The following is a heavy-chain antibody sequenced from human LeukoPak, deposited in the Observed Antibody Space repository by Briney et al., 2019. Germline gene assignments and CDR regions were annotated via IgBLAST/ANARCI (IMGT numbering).Heavy chain of an antibody. V-gene: IGHV3-53*01. CDR1: GFTVSSNY. J-gene: IGHJ4*02. CDR3: AKKVVPAAIHPSHFDY. Sequence: GGSLRLSCAASGFTVSSNYMSWVRQAPGKGLEWVSVIYSGGSTYYADSVKGRFTISRDNSKNTLYLQMNSLRADDTAVYYCAKKVVPAAIHPSHFDYWGQGTLVTVSS. D-gene: IGHD2-2*02. CDR2: IYSGGST.